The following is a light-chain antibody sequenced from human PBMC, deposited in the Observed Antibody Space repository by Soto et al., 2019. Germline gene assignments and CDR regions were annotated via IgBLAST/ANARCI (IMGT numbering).Light chain of an antibody. J-gene: IGKJ1*01. CDR3: QDYGTSAPWT. CDR2: RGS. V-gene: IGKV3-20*01. CDR1: QNIRGNE. Sequence: EVVLTQSPGTLSLSPGERATLSCRASQNIRGNELAWYQQKPGQAPRLLIYRGSSRATGIPDRFSGRGSGTAFTLTISSLEPEDVAVYYCQDYGTSAPWTFGQGTKVEIK.